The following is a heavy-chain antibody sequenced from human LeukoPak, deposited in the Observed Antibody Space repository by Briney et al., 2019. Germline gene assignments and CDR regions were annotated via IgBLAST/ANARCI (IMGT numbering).Heavy chain of an antibody. J-gene: IGHJ3*02. CDR2: IYYSGST. V-gene: IGHV4-39*07. D-gene: IGHD3-10*01. Sequence: PSETLSLTCTVSGGSISSSSYYWGWIRQPPGKGLEWIGSIYYSGSTNYNPSLKSRVTISVDTSKNQFSLKLSSVTAADTAVYYCARVGDGGELLSAFDIWGQGTMVTVSS. CDR3: ARVGDGGELLSAFDI. CDR1: GGSISSSSYY.